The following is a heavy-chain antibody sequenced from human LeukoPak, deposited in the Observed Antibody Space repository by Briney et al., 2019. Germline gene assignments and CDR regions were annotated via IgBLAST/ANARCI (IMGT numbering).Heavy chain of an antibody. V-gene: IGHV1-2*02. J-gene: IGHJ6*03. CDR2: FNPSGGST. CDR1: GYTFSSYY. Sequence: GASVKVSCKASGYTFSSYYMHWVRQAPGQGLEWMGVFNPSGGSTSYAQKFQGRVTMTRDTSISTAYMELSRLRSDDTAVYYCARDGSGSLSYYYYMDVWGKGTTVTISS. CDR3: ARDGSGSLSYYYYMDV. D-gene: IGHD3-10*01.